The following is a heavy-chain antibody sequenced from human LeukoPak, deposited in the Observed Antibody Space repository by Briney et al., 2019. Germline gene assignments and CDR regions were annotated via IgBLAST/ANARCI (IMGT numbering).Heavy chain of an antibody. CDR2: IYYSGST. D-gene: IGHD2-15*01. J-gene: IGHJ4*02. CDR3: ARVTGYVIEDNLDY. V-gene: IGHV4-59*01. CDR1: GVSISSYY. Sequence: PAETLSLTCTVSGVSISSYYWSWIRQPPGKGLEWIGYIYYSGSTNYNPSPKSRVTISVDTSKNQFSLKLRSVTAADTAVYYCARVTGYVIEDNLDYWGQGTLVTVSS.